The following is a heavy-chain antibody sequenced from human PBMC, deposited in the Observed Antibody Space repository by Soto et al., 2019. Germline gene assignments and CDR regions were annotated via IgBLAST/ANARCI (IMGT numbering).Heavy chain of an antibody. CDR1: GFIFSNNG. CDR2: MSYDGSAK. CDR3: AIVRVADSALDH. D-gene: IGHD3-10*02. V-gene: IGHV3-30*03. J-gene: IGHJ4*02. Sequence: QVQLVESGGGVVQPGRSLRLSCAGSGFIFSNNGMHWVRQAPGKGLEWVAFMSYDGSAKFYADSVKGRFTISRDNSQSTLFLHMSNLRAEDTAMYYCAIVRVADSALDHWGQGTLVTVSS.